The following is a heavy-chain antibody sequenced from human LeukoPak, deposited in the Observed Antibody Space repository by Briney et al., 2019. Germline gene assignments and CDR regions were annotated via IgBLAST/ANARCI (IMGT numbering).Heavy chain of an antibody. CDR3: AIGGDSTTSCYRCFNY. V-gene: IGHV5-51*01. Sequence: GESLKISCKGFGYSFRNYWIGWVRQMPGKGLEWMGIIYPDDSDTRYSPSFQGQVTISADKSISTAYLQWSSLKASDTAIYYCAIGGDSTTSCYRCFNYWGQRTLVTVSS. D-gene: IGHD2-2*02. CDR1: GYSFRNYW. J-gene: IGHJ4*02. CDR2: IYPDDSDT.